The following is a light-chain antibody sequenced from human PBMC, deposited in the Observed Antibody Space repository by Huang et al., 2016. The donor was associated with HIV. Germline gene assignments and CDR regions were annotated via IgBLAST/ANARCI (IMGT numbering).Light chain of an antibody. V-gene: IGKV1-39*01. CDR2: GAS. CDR1: QTIINY. J-gene: IGKJ2*01. CDR3: QQSYRTPYT. Sequence: DIQMTQSPSSLSASVGDRVTVTCRASQTIINYLNWYQQKPGKAPKVLIFGASSLQSGVPSRFSGSGSGTAFTLTISSLQPEDFATYYCQQSYRTPYTFGQGTKLEIK.